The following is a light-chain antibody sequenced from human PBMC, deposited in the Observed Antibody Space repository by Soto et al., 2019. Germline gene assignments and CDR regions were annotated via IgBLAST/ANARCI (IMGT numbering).Light chain of an antibody. J-gene: IGKJ5*01. CDR2: GSS. Sequence: EIPLTQSPATLPVSAGERATLSCGASQSVGSNLAWFQQKPGQAPRLLVYGSSTRATGVPARFSGSVSGADFTLTISNLQPADFAVYYCQQYTNWPPITFGQGTRLEI. CDR1: QSVGSN. CDR3: QQYTNWPPIT. V-gene: IGKV3-15*01.